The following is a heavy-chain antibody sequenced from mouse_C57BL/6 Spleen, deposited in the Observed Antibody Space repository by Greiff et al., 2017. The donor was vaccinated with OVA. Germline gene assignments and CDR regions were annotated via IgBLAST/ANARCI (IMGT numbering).Heavy chain of an antibody. CDR3: ARGSRYYFDY. J-gene: IGHJ2*01. CDR1: GYTFTSYW. V-gene: IGHV1-52*01. CDR2: IDPSDSET. Sequence: VQLQQPGAELVRPGSSVKLSCKASGYTFTSYWMHWVKQRPIQGLEWIGNIDPSDSETHYNQKFTDKATLTVDKASSTAYMQLSSLTSEDSAVYYCARGSRYYFDYWGQGTTLTVSS.